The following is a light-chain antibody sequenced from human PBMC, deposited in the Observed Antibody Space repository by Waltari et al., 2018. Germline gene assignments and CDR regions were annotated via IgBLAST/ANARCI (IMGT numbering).Light chain of an antibody. J-gene: IGLJ2*01. CDR2: DVT. CDR3: ASYTSTNTVV. V-gene: IGLV2-14*01. Sequence: QSALTQPASVSGSPGQSITISCTGTNHDIGYSNFVSWYQRHPGKAPKLMIFDVTRWSSGVSHRFSGSKSGNTASLTISGLQPEDEADYFCASYTSTNTVVFGGGTRVTVL. CDR1: NHDIGYSNF.